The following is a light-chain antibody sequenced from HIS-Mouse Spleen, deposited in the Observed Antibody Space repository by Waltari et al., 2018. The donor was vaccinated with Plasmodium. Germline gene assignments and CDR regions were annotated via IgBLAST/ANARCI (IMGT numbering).Light chain of an antibody. CDR2: EDS. CDR3: YSTDSSGNHRV. J-gene: IGLJ3*02. Sequence: SYELTQPPSVSVSPGQTARITCSGDALPKKYAYWYQQKSGQAPVLVIYEDSKRSSVIPARFCGCSSVTMATLTSSGAQVEDEADYYGYSTDSSGNHRVFGGGTKLTVL. V-gene: IGLV3-10*01. CDR1: ALPKKY.